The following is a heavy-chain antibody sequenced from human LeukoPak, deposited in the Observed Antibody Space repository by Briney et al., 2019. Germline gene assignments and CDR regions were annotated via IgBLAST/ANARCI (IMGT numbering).Heavy chain of an antibody. J-gene: IGHJ2*01. Sequence: PSETLSLTCAVYGGSFSGYSWSWIRQPPGKGLEWIGEINHSGSTNYNPSLKSRVTISVDTSKNQFSLKLSSVTAADTAVYYCARPARRNRMVRAYWYFDLWGRGTLVTVSS. CDR3: ARPARRNRMVRAYWYFDL. D-gene: IGHD3-10*01. CDR2: INHSGST. CDR1: GGSFSGYS. V-gene: IGHV4-34*01.